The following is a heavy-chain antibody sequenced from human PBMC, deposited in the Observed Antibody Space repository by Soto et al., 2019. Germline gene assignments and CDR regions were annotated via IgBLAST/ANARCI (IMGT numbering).Heavy chain of an antibody. CDR1: VGSISSSSYY. CDR2: IYYGGSS. J-gene: IGHJ4*02. V-gene: IGHV4-39*01. D-gene: IGHD3-3*01. CDR3: AGRASRYSSGTFLEY. Sequence: TLSWTCTISVGSISSSSYYWGCICHPKGKWLWWICSIYYGGSSYYNPSLKMRVTISVDTSRNRFSLKLSSVTAADTAVYCCAGRASRYSSGTFLEYWGQGTLVTVS.